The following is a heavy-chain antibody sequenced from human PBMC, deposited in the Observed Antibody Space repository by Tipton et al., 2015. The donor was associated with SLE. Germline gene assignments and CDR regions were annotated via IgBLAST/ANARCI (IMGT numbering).Heavy chain of an antibody. CDR1: GGSFSGYY. D-gene: IGHD3-10*01. CDR3: MVQGDPYYYYGMDV. J-gene: IGHJ6*02. Sequence: LRLSCAVYGGSFSGYYWSWIRQPPGKGLEWIGSIYYSGSTYYNPSLKSRVTISVDTSKNQFSLKLSSVTAADTAVYYCMVQGDPYYYYGMDVWGQGTTVTVSS. V-gene: IGHV4-34*03. CDR2: IYYSGST.